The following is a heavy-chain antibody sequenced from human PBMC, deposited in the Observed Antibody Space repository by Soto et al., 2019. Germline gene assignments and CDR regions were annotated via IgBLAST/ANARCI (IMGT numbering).Heavy chain of an antibody. V-gene: IGHV4-59*12. CDR3: ARVPDY. CDR1: GGSISNFY. Sequence: SETLSLTCTVSGGSISNFYWSWIRQPPGKGLEWIGYIYYSGSTYYNPSLKSRVTISIDRSKNQFSLKLSSVTAADTAVYYCARVPDYWGQGSLVTVSS. D-gene: IGHD2-2*01. J-gene: IGHJ4*02. CDR2: IYYSGST.